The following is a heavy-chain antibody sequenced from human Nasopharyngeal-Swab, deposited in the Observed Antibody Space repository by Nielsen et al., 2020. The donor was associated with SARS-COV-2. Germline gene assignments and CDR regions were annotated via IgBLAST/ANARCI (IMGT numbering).Heavy chain of an antibody. Sequence: SLKISCAASGFTFDDYAMHWVRQAPGKGLEWVSGISWNSGSIGYADSVKGRFTISRDNAKNSLYLQMNSLRAEDTALYYCAKQGRRIYDILTGYLLGYYYYMDVWGKGTTVTVSS. D-gene: IGHD3-9*01. CDR1: GFTFDDYA. J-gene: IGHJ6*03. CDR2: ISWNSGSI. CDR3: AKQGRRIYDILTGYLLGYYYYMDV. V-gene: IGHV3-9*01.